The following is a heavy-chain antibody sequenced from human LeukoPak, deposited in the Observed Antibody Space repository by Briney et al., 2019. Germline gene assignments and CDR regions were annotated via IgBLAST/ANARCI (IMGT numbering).Heavy chain of an antibody. Sequence: SETLSLTCTVSGGSISSSSYYWGWIRQPPGKGLEWIGSIYYSGSTNYNPSLKSRVTISVDTSKNQFSLKLSSVTAADTAVYYCARNYYDSSGYYYFYLDYWGQGTLVTVSS. D-gene: IGHD3-22*01. CDR3: ARNYYDSSGYYYFYLDY. V-gene: IGHV4-39*07. CDR2: IYYSGST. J-gene: IGHJ4*02. CDR1: GGSISSSSYY.